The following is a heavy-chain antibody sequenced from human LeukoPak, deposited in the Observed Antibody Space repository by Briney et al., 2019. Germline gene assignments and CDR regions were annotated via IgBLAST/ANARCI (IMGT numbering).Heavy chain of an antibody. CDR1: GFTFSSYS. D-gene: IGHD3-10*01. CDR2: ISSSSSYI. CDR3: ARTSRHFYGSGTNLTPWPAGMDV. J-gene: IGHJ6*02. V-gene: IGHV3-21*01. Sequence: GGSLRLSCAASGFTFSSYSMNWVRQAPGKGLEWVSSISSSSSYIYYADSVKGRFTISRDNAKNSLYLQMNSLRAEDTAVYYCARTSRHFYGSGTNLTPWPAGMDVWGQGTMVTVSS.